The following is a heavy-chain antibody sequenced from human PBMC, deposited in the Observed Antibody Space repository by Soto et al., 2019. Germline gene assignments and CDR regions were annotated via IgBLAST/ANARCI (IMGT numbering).Heavy chain of an antibody. V-gene: IGHV3-48*02. CDR1: GFTFSTYS. J-gene: IGHJ4*02. Sequence: EVQLVESGGGLVQPGGSLRLSCAASGFTFSTYSMNWVRQAPGKGLEWISYISGTSSTIYYADSVKGRFTISRDNAKNSLYLQMNSLRDEDTAVYYCARGTGYYCSGGSCPEVVFDYWGQGTLGTVSS. CDR2: ISGTSSTI. D-gene: IGHD2-15*01. CDR3: ARGTGYYCSGGSCPEVVFDY.